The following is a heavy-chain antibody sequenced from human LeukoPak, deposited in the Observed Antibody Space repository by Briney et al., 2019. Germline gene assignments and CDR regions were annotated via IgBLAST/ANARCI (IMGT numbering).Heavy chain of an antibody. V-gene: IGHV1-2*02. CDR2: INPNSGDT. D-gene: IGHD5-12*01. CDR1: GYTFTGYY. CDR3: AKNPYEYYFDY. J-gene: IGHJ4*02. Sequence: GASVKVSCKASGYTFTGYYMHWVRQAPGQGLEWMRWINPNSGDTNYAQNFQGRVTMTRDTSIRTAYLELSGLRSDDTAVYYCAKNPYEYYFDYWGQGTLVTVSS.